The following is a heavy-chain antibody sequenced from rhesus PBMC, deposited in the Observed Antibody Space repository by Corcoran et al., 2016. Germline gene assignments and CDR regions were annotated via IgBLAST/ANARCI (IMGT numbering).Heavy chain of an antibody. D-gene: IGHD3-28*01. CDR1: GYSISRGYA. Sequence: QVQLQESGPGLVKPSATVSLTCAVSGYSISRGYAWRWIRQPPGRGLDGIAYIGCTSSNTNYSPSLKGRVTISKDTSKKQFSLKLTSVTAADTAVYICAGGDSGYYLGGRVDVWGPGLLVTVSS. CDR3: AGGDSGYYLGGRVDV. V-gene: IGHV4-127*01. CDR2: IGCTSSNT. J-gene: IGHJ5-1*01.